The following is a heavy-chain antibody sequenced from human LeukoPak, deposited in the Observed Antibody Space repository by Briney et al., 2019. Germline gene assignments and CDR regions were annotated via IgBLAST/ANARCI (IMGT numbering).Heavy chain of an antibody. Sequence: GGSLRLSCAASGITLSGYWMHWVRQAPGKGLVWVSRINFDGSDTSYADFVKGRFTISRDNAKNTPFLQMNSLRAEDTAVYYCTRSLVDWGQGIRVTVSS. V-gene: IGHV3-74*01. D-gene: IGHD2-15*01. CDR3: TRSLVD. CDR1: GITLSGYW. CDR2: INFDGSDT. J-gene: IGHJ4*02.